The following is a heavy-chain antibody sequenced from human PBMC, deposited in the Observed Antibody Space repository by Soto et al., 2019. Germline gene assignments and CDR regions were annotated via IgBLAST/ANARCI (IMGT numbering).Heavy chain of an antibody. CDR2: IKQDGSEK. D-gene: IGHD3-22*01. CDR3: ARLERVYYYDSSGYYDGDYFDY. Sequence: PGGSLRLSCAASGFTFSSYWMSWVRQAPGEGLEWVANIKQDGSEKYYVDSVKGRFTISRDNAKNSLYLQMNSLRAEDTAVYYCARLERVYYYDSSGYYDGDYFDYWGQGTLVTVSS. V-gene: IGHV3-7*01. J-gene: IGHJ4*02. CDR1: GFTFSSYW.